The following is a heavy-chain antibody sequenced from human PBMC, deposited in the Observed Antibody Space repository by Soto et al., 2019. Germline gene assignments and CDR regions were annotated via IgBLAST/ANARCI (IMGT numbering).Heavy chain of an antibody. J-gene: IGHJ4*02. CDR1: GFTFSSHW. CDR2: IKSDGSST. Sequence: GGSLRLSCAASGFTFSSHWMHWVRQAPGKGLVWVSGIKSDGSSTKYADSVKGRFTISRDNAKNTLYLQMNTLRAEDTAVYYCVRVPLWFGELLLYYFDYWGQGTLVTVSS. V-gene: IGHV3-74*03. D-gene: IGHD3-10*01. CDR3: VRVPLWFGELLLYYFDY.